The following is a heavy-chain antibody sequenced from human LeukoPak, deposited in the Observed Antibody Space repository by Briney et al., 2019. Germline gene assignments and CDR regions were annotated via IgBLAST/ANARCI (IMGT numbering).Heavy chain of an antibody. CDR3: ARITYDFWSGYYMPDDP. V-gene: IGHV1-18*01. CDR2: ISIYNGNT. J-gene: IGHJ5*02. D-gene: IGHD3-3*01. Sequence: AASVKVSCKASGYTFTNYGISWVRQAPGQGLEWMGWISIYNGNTDYAQKLRGRVTMITDTSTSTAYMELRSLRSDDTAVYYCARITYDFWSGYYMPDDPWGQGTLVTVSS. CDR1: GYTFTNYG.